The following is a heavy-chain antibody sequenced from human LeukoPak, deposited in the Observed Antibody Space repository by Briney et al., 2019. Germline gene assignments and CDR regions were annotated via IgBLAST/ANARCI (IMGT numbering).Heavy chain of an antibody. CDR1: GGSINSYY. V-gene: IGHV4-59*01. J-gene: IGHJ6*03. CDR2: IYYSGST. CDR3: ARALGSSVTHYYMDV. Sequence: SETLSLTCTVSGGSINSYYWSWIRQPPGKGLEWVGYIYYSGSTKYNPSLESRVTISVDTSKNQFSLKLSSVTAADTAVYYCARALGSSVTHYYMDVWGKGTTVTVSS. D-gene: IGHD6-6*01.